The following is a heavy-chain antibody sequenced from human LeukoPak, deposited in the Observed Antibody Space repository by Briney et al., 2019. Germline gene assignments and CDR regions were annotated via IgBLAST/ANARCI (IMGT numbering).Heavy chain of an antibody. V-gene: IGHV5-51*01. D-gene: IGHD3-22*01. CDR1: GFGFTSYW. J-gene: IGHJ4*02. Sequence: GVGLQIASQGSGFGFTSYWIGWARPMPVQGRGWRGIIYPGDYDTRYSPSFQGKVNIPAQKSISTAYLQWSSLKASDTAMYYCARHGGATLDSHFDYWGQGTLVTVSS. CDR2: IYPGDYDT. CDR3: ARHGGATLDSHFDY.